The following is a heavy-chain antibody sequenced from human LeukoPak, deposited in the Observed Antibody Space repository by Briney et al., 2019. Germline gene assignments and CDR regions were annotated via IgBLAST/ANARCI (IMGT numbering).Heavy chain of an antibody. CDR3: ARAGGPMVRGVIYFDY. D-gene: IGHD3-10*01. V-gene: IGHV1-69*01. Sequence: GASVKVPCKTSGGTFSSYAISWVRQAPGQGLEWMGGIIPIFGTANYAQKFQGRVTITADESTSTAYMELSSLRSEDTAVYYCARAGGPMVRGVIYFDYWGQGTLATVSS. J-gene: IGHJ4*02. CDR2: IIPIFGTA. CDR1: GGTFSSYA.